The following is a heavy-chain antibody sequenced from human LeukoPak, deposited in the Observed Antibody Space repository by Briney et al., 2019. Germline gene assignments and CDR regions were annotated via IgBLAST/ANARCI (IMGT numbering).Heavy chain of an antibody. CDR3: AKDASQYCTGGSCHSVDS. J-gene: IGHJ4*02. D-gene: IGHD2-15*01. V-gene: IGHV3-30*02. Sequence: GGSLRLSCAASGFTFSSYGMHWVRQAPGKGLEWVTFIHYGGSNKYYADSVTGRFTISRDNSKNTLYLQMNSLRAEDTAVYYCAKDASQYCTGGSCHSVDSWGQGTLVTVSS. CDR1: GFTFSSYG. CDR2: IHYGGSNK.